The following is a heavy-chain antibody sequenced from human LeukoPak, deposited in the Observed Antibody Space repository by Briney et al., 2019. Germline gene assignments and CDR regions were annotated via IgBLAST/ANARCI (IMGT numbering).Heavy chain of an antibody. CDR1: GGSISSYY. D-gene: IGHD4-17*01. V-gene: IGHV4-59*01. Sequence: SETLSLTCTVSGGSISSYYWSWIRQPPGKGLEWIGYIYYSGSTNYNPSLKSRVTISVDTSKNQFSLKLSSVTAADTAVYYCARDYGSPKYYYYMDVWGKGTTVTVSS. CDR2: IYYSGST. CDR3: ARDYGSPKYYYYMDV. J-gene: IGHJ6*03.